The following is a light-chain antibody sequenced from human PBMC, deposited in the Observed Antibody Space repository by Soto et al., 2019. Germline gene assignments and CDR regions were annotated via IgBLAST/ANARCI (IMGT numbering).Light chain of an antibody. CDR3: QQYYGSSST. J-gene: IGKJ2*01. CDR1: QSVLYSSNNKNY. CDR2: WAS. V-gene: IGKV4-1*01. Sequence: DIVMTQSPDSLAVSLGERATINYKSSQSVLYSSNNKNYLAWYQQKPGQPPKLLIYWASTRESGVPDRFTGSGSGTDFTLTISSLQAEDAAVYYCQQYYGSSSTFGQGTKLEIK.